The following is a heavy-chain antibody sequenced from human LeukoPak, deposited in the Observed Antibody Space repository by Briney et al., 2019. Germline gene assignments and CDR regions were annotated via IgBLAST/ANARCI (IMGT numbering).Heavy chain of an antibody. V-gene: IGHV3-74*01. Sequence: GGSLRLSCVASGFTFSSYWMHWVRQDPRKGLVWVSRINGDGRNINYADSVRGRFTISRDNAKNTLYLQMNTLRVEDTAVFYCARGRQTPYYYMDVWGKGTTVTVSS. CDR1: GFTFSSYW. CDR3: ARGRQTPYYYMDV. J-gene: IGHJ6*03. CDR2: INGDGRNI.